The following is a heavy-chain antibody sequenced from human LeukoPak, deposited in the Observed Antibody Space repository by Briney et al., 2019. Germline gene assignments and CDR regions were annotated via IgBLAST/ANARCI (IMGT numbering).Heavy chain of an antibody. V-gene: IGHV4-4*08. CDR1: GHSISGYY. Sequence: SETLSLTCIVSGHSISGYYWSWIRQSPGKGLEWIGYIHAGGSTNNNPSLRSRVSISIDTSRNQLSLQLSSVTAADTAVYYCARDLSGSHFDAVYFHYWGQGTLVTVSS. D-gene: IGHD1-26*01. CDR2: IHAGGST. J-gene: IGHJ1*01. CDR3: ARDLSGSHFDAVYFHY.